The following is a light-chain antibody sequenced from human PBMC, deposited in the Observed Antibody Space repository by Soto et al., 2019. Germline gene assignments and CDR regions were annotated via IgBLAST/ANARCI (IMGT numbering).Light chain of an antibody. CDR1: QSVSSN. CDR2: GAS. Sequence: EIVLTQSPATLSLFPGERATLSCRANQSVSSNLAWYQQKPGQAPRLLIYGASTRAAGIPARFSGSGSGTEFTLTISSLQSEDFAVYYCQQYNNWPQTFGQGTKVDIK. V-gene: IGKV3-15*01. J-gene: IGKJ1*01. CDR3: QQYNNWPQT.